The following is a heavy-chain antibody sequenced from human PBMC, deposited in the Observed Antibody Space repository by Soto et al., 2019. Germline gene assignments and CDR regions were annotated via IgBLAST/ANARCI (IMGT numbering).Heavy chain of an antibody. CDR3: AVGNDLWSGYSTPYDYYGMDV. Sequence: SVKVSCKASGGTFSSYAISWVRQAPGQGLEWMGGIIPIFGTANYAQKFQGRVTITADKSTSTAYMELSSLRSDDTAVYYCAVGNDLWSGYSTPYDYYGMDVWGQGTTVTVSS. V-gene: IGHV1-69*06. CDR2: IIPIFGTA. CDR1: GGTFSSYA. J-gene: IGHJ6*02. D-gene: IGHD3-3*01.